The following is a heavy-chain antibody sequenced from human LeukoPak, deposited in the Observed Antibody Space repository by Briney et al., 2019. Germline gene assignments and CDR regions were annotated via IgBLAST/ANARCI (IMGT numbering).Heavy chain of an antibody. Sequence: PSETLSLTGTVSGGSISSYYWSWIRQPPGKGLEWIGYIYYSGSTNYNPSLKSRVTISVDTSKNQFSLKLSSVTAADTAVCYCARDRELWDAFDIWGQGTMVTVSS. V-gene: IGHV4-59*01. J-gene: IGHJ3*02. CDR2: IYYSGST. D-gene: IGHD1-26*01. CDR1: GGSISSYY. CDR3: ARDRELWDAFDI.